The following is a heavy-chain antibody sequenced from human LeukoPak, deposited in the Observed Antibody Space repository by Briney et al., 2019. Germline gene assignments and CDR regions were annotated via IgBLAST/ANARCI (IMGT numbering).Heavy chain of an antibody. D-gene: IGHD3-10*01. CDR2: TYYRSKWYN. CDR3: ARDSPPSSYYYGSGSYSAPRGFQH. V-gene: IGHV6-1*01. J-gene: IGHJ1*01. CDR1: GDSFSSNSAA. Sequence: SQTLSLTCAISGDSFSSNSAAWNWIRQSPSRGLEWLGRTYYRSKWYNDYAVSVKSRITINPDTSKNQFSLQLNSVTPEDTAVYYCARDSPPSSYYYGSGSYSAPRGFQHWGQGTLVTVSS.